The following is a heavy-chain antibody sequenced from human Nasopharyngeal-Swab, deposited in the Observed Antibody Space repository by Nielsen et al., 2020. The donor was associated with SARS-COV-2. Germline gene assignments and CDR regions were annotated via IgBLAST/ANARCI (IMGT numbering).Heavy chain of an antibody. Sequence: GGSLRLSCVVPGFTFDDHVMNWVRQVPGKGLQWVSLISGDGGTIYYEGSVEGRFTISRDNRQNSLFLQMTSLRTEDTAFYFCARSRGKYSPLSRYFDLWGRGTLVTVSS. CDR3: ARSRGKYSPLSRYFDL. D-gene: IGHD3-10*01. V-gene: IGHV3-43*02. CDR2: ISGDGGTI. J-gene: IGHJ2*01. CDR1: GFTFDDHV.